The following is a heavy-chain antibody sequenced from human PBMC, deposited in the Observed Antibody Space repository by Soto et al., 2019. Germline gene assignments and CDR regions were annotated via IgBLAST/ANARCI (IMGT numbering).Heavy chain of an antibody. D-gene: IGHD2-2*01. V-gene: IGHV1-18*01. CDR1: GYTFTSYG. CDR3: AIDPAPAAD. J-gene: IGHJ4*02. Sequence: QVQLVQSGAEVKKPGASVKVSCKASGYTFTSYGISWVRQAPGQGLEWMGWISAYNGNTNYAQKLQGRVTMTTDTSTSTAYTGFRTLRADETGVYYCAIDPAPAADWGQGTLVTVSS. CDR2: ISAYNGNT.